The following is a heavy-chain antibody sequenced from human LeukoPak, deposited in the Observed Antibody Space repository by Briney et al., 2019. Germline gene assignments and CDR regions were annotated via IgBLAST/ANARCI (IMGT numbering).Heavy chain of an antibody. CDR1: GGTFSSYA. Sequence: SVKVSCKASGGTFSSYAISWVRQAPGQGLEWMGGIIPIFGTANYAQKFQGRVTITTDESTSTAYMELSSPRSEDTAVYYCARDGPYSSSSFYWFDPWGQGTLVTVSS. J-gene: IGHJ5*02. D-gene: IGHD6-6*01. CDR3: ARDGPYSSSSFYWFDP. V-gene: IGHV1-69*05. CDR2: IIPIFGTA.